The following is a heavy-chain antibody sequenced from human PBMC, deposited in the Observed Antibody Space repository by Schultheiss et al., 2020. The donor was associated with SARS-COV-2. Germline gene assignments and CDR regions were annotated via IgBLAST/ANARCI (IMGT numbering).Heavy chain of an antibody. D-gene: IGHD2-2*01. J-gene: IGHJ6*03. V-gene: IGHV3-23*01. CDR3: ARDGGFCSSASCQNRGYFYYMDV. Sequence: GGSLRLSCAASGFTFSSYAMSWVRQAPGKGLEWVPAISGSGGSTYYADSVKGRFTISRDSSKNTMFLQMNSLRPEDTPVFYCARDGGFCSSASCQNRGYFYYMDVWGRGTTVTVSS. CDR1: GFTFSSYA. CDR2: ISGSGGST.